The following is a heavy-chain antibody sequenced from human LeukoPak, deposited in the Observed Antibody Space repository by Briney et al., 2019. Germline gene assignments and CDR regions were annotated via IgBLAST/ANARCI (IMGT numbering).Heavy chain of an antibody. CDR3: AELGITMIGGV. Sequence: GGSLRLSCAASGFSFRNFWMHWVRQPPGKGLEWVSGVSGSGGSTYYADSVKGRFTISRDNSKNTLYLQMNSLRAEDTAVYYCAELGITMIGGVWGKGTTVTISS. CDR1: GFSFRNFW. CDR2: VSGSGGST. D-gene: IGHD3-10*02. J-gene: IGHJ6*04. V-gene: IGHV3-23*01.